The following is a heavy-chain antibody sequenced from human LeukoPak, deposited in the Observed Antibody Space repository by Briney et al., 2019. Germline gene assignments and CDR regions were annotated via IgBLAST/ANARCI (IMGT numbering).Heavy chain of an antibody. CDR1: GFTFSSNA. Sequence: GGSLRLFCGASGFTFSSNAKKWVRRAPGRGLVGGSAFSCSGGSTYYTDSLKGRFTISGDNSKNTLYLQMNTLSAEDTAVYYCSKALGYCSSTSCTNWFDPWGQGTLVTVSS. CDR3: SKALGYCSSTSCTNWFDP. J-gene: IGHJ5*02. D-gene: IGHD2-2*01. V-gene: IGHV3-23*01. CDR2: FSCSGGST.